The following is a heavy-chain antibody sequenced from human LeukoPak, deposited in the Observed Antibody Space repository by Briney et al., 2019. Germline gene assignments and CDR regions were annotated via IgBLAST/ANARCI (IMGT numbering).Heavy chain of an antibody. CDR2: VDPEDGET. Sequence: ASVKVSCKVSGYTFTDYYMHWVQQAPGKGLKWMGLVDPEDGETIYAEKFQGRVTITADTSTDTAYMELRSLRSDDTAVCYCARINMVRGTVWFDPWGQGTLVTVSS. D-gene: IGHD3-10*01. V-gene: IGHV1-69-2*01. J-gene: IGHJ5*02. CDR1: GYTFTDYY. CDR3: ARINMVRGTVWFDP.